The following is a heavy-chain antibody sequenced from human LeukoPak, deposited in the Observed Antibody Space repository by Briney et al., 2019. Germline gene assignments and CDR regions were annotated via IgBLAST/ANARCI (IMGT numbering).Heavy chain of an antibody. V-gene: IGHV4-4*07. J-gene: IGHJ4*02. CDR3: ARDSSGWYEGNYFDY. CDR2: IYTSGST. CDR1: GGSISSYY. Sequence: PSETLSLTCTVSGGSISSYYWSWIRQPAGKGLEWIGRIYTSGSTNYNPSLKSRVTMSVYTSKNQFSLKLSSVTAADTAVYYCARDSSGWYEGNYFDYWGQGTLVTVSS. D-gene: IGHD6-19*01.